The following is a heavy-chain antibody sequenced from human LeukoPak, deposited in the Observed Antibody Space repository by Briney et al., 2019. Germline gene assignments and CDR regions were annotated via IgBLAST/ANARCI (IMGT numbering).Heavy chain of an antibody. CDR3: ARHGVGWSGSWGGWFDP. J-gene: IGHJ5*02. CDR1: GGSINSYY. V-gene: IGHV4-59*08. Sequence: PSETLSLTCTVSGGSINSYYWSWSWIRQPPGKGLEWIGYIYYSGSTNYNPSLKSPVTISIDTSNNQFSLKLSSVTAADTAVYYCARHGVGWSGSWGGWFDPWGQGTLVTVSS. D-gene: IGHD6-13*01. CDR2: IYYSGST.